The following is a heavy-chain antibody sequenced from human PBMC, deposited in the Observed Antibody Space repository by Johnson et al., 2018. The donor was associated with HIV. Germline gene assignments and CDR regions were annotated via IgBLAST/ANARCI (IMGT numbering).Heavy chain of an antibody. J-gene: IGHJ3*02. CDR1: GFTFSNAW. Sequence: VQLVESGGGLVKPGGSLRLSCAASGFTFSNAWMSWVRQAPGKGLEWVGRIKSKTDGGTTDYAAPVKGRFTISRDDSKNTLYLQMNSLKTEDTAVYYCTTVGSDSSGYYYEDAFDIRGQGTMVTVSS. V-gene: IGHV3-15*01. D-gene: IGHD3-22*01. CDR3: TTVGSDSSGYYYEDAFDI. CDR2: IKSKTDGGTT.